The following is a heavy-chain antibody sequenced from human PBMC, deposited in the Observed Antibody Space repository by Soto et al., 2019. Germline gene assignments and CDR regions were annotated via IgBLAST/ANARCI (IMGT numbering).Heavy chain of an antibody. Sequence: GGSLRLSCAASGFTFSTYSINWVRQAPGKGLEWISYISDNSSVIYYADAVKGRFTISRDNAKNSLYLQMNSLRDEDTAVYYCARDRDAYCSTGPCSGPYIHFSGQGTLVT. V-gene: IGHV3-48*02. CDR3: ARDRDAYCSTGPCSGPYIHF. J-gene: IGHJ4*02. CDR1: GFTFSTYS. D-gene: IGHD2-21*01. CDR2: ISDNSSVI.